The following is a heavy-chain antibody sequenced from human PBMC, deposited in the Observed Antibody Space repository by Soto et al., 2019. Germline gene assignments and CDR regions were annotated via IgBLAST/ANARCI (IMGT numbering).Heavy chain of an antibody. J-gene: IGHJ5*02. D-gene: IGHD3-10*01. CDR3: AGGWYYGSGSPFDP. CDR2: MNPNSGNT. CDR1: GYTFTSYD. V-gene: IGHV1-8*01. Sequence: QVQLVQSGAEVKKPGASVKVSCKASGYTFTSYDINWARQATGQGLEWMGWMNPNSGNTGYAQKFQGRVTMTRNTSISTAYMELSSLRSEDTAVHYFAGGWYYGSGSPFDPWGQGTLVTVSS.